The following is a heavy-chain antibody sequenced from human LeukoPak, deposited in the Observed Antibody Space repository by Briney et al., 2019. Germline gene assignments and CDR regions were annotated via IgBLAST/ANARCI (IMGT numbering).Heavy chain of an antibody. Sequence: PGGSLRLSCAASGFTFSSYWMSWVRQAPGKGLEWVANIKQDGSEKYCVDSVKGRFTISRDNAKNSLYLQMNSLRAEDTAVYYCARDLGYGEDAFDIWGQGTMVTVSS. V-gene: IGHV3-7*05. D-gene: IGHD5-18*01. J-gene: IGHJ3*02. CDR1: GFTFSSYW. CDR2: IKQDGSEK. CDR3: ARDLGYGEDAFDI.